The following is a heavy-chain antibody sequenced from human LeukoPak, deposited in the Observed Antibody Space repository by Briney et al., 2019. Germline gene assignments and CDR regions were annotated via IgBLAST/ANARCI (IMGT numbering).Heavy chain of an antibody. V-gene: IGHV4-4*07. CDR3: ARDPRGIVGANHNWFDP. CDR1: GGSISSYY. CDR2: IYASGST. J-gene: IGHJ5*02. Sequence: PSETLSLTCTVSGGSISSYYWSWIRQPAGKGLEWIGRIYASGSTNYNPSLKSRVTVSVDTSKSQLSLKLISVTAADTAVYYCARDPRGIVGANHNWFDPWGQGTLVTVSS. D-gene: IGHD1-26*01.